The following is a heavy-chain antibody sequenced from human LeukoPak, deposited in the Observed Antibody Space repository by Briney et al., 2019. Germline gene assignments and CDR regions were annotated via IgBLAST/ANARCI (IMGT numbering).Heavy chain of an antibody. CDR3: ARETAAAGMENWFDP. J-gene: IGHJ5*02. CDR1: GFTFSSYS. Sequence: PGGSLRLSCAASGFTFSSYSMNWVRQAPGKGLEWVSSISSSSSYIYYADSVKGRFAISRDNAKNSLYLQMNSLRAEDTAVYYCARETAAAGMENWFDPWGQGTLVTVSS. D-gene: IGHD6-13*01. CDR2: ISSSSSYI. V-gene: IGHV3-21*01.